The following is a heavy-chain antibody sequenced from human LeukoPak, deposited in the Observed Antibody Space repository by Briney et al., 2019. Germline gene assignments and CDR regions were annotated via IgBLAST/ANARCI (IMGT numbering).Heavy chain of an antibody. CDR1: GGTFSSYA. V-gene: IGHV1-69*13. Sequence: ASVKVSRKASGGTFSSYAISWVRQAPGQGLEWMGGIIPIFGTANYAQKFQGRVTITADESTSTAYMELRSLRSEDTAVYYCARNRDLGPAEYFQHWGQGTLVTVSS. D-gene: IGHD2/OR15-2a*01. J-gene: IGHJ1*01. CDR2: IIPIFGTA. CDR3: ARNRDLGPAEYFQH.